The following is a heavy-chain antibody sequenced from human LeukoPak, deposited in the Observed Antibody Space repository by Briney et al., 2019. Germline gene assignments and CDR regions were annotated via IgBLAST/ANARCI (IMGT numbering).Heavy chain of an antibody. Sequence: ASVKVSCKVSGYTLTELSMHWVRQAPGKGLEWRGGFDPEDGETIYAQKFQGRVTVTEDTSTDTAYMELSSLRSEDTAVYYCATAIPPGSGWSIDYWGQGTLVTVSS. V-gene: IGHV1-24*01. D-gene: IGHD6-19*01. CDR1: GYTLTELS. CDR2: FDPEDGET. CDR3: ATAIPPGSGWSIDY. J-gene: IGHJ4*02.